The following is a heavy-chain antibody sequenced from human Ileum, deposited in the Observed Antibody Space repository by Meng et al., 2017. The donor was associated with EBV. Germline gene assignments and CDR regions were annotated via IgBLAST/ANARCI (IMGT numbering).Heavy chain of an antibody. D-gene: IGHD1-26*01. Sequence: QVQLQESGPGLVXPXXXXXLTXTXXXGSISSGGYYWSWIRQHPGKGLEWIGYIHDSGSTYYNPSLKSRVTISADTSKNQFSLKLSSVTAADTAVYYCARAGSWRATPGYYFDYWGQGILVTVSS. V-gene: IGHV4-31*03. CDR2: IHDSGST. J-gene: IGHJ4*02. CDR3: ARAGSWRATPGYYFDY. CDR1: XGSISSGGYY.